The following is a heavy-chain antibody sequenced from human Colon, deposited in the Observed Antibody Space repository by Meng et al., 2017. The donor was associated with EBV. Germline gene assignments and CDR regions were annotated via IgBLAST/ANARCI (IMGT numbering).Heavy chain of an antibody. CDR3: ARDTSTWGNKGLDH. Sequence: QVQLQESGPGLVKPSQTLSLTCPVSGDSVTNGGYSWSWIRQPPGKGLEWIGYIYHSGSTKYNPSLKSRVTISVDTSKNQFSLKLSSVTAADTAVYYCARDTSTWGNKGLDHWGQGILVTVSS. D-gene: IGHD7-27*01. CDR1: GDSVTNGGYS. V-gene: IGHV4-30-2*01. J-gene: IGHJ4*02. CDR2: IYHSGST.